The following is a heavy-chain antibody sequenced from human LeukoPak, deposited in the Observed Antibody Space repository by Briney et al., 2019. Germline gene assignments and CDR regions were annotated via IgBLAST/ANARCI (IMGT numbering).Heavy chain of an antibody. CDR3: ARDVVRGVIIHYFDY. J-gene: IGHJ4*02. Sequence: GGSLTLSCAASGFTFSDYYMSWIRQAPGKGLEWVSYISSSSSSYTNYADSVKGRFTISRDNAKNSLYLQMNSLRAEDTAVYYCARDVVRGVIIHYFDYWGQGTLVTVSS. D-gene: IGHD3-10*01. V-gene: IGHV3-11*06. CDR2: ISSSSSSYT. CDR1: GFTFSDYY.